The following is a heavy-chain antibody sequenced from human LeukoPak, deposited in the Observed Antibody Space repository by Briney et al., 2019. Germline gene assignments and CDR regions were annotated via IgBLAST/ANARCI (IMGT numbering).Heavy chain of an antibody. V-gene: IGHV4-59*08. CDR2: IYYSGSI. D-gene: IGHD3-22*01. J-gene: IGHJ6*02. CDR1: GGSISSYY. Sequence: SETLSLTCTVSGGSISSYYWSWIRQPPGKGLEWIGYIYYSGSINYNPSLKSRVTISVDTSKNQFSLKLSSVTAADTAVYYCARQGDYYDSSGYSYGMDVWGQGTTVTVSS. CDR3: ARQGDYYDSSGYSYGMDV.